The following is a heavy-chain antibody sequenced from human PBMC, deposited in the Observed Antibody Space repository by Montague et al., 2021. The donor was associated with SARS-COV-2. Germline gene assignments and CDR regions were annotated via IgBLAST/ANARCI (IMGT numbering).Heavy chain of an antibody. Sequence: SETLSLTCAVYVGSFSGYYWSWIRQPPGKGLERIGEINHSGSTNYNPSLNSRITISVDTPKNQFSLKLGSVTAADTAVYYCARARTVTTFYYYYGMDVWGQGTTVTVSS. CDR3: ARARTVTTFYYYYGMDV. CDR1: VGSFSGYY. J-gene: IGHJ6*02. D-gene: IGHD4-17*01. V-gene: IGHV4-34*01. CDR2: INHSGST.